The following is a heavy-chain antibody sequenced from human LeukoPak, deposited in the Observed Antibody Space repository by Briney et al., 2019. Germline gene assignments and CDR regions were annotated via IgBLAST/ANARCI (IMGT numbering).Heavy chain of an antibody. D-gene: IGHD2-21*02. J-gene: IGHJ6*02. CDR2: IYYSGST. Sequence: SETLSLTCTVSGGSISSYYWSWIRQPPGKGLEWIGYIYYSGSTNYNPSLKSRVTISVDTSKNQFSLKLSSVTAADTAVYYCARAVGSFAVTATKGYYYSMDVWGQGTTVTVSS. CDR1: GGSISSYY. V-gene: IGHV4-59*01. CDR3: ARAVGSFAVTATKGYYYSMDV.